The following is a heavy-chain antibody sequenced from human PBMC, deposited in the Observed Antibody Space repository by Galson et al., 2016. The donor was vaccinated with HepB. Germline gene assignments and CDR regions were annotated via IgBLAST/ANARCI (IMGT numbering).Heavy chain of an antibody. CDR1: GGSLSAYY. J-gene: IGHJ3*02. CDR2: VNHSGAT. CDR3: ATGYCSGGSCYSGALDI. V-gene: IGHV4-34*01. D-gene: IGHD2-15*01. Sequence: SETLSLTCTVNGGSLSAYYWNWIRQSPGKGLEWIGEVNHSGATDYNPSLKSRVTMSVDTSKKQFSLNLNSVTAADTAVYYCATGYCSGGSCYSGALDIWGQGTMVTVS.